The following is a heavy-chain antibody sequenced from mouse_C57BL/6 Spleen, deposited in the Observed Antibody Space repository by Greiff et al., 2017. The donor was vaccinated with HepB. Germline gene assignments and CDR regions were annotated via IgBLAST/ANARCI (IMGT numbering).Heavy chain of an antibody. CDR1: GYTFTSYW. Sequence: VQLQQPGAELVRPGSSVKLSCKASGYTFTSYWMDWVKQRPGQGLEWIGNIYPSDSETHYNQKFKDKATLTVDKSSSTAYMQLSSLTSEDSAVYYCARGAGTGYAMDYWGQGTSVTVSS. V-gene: IGHV1-61*01. CDR3: ARGAGTGYAMDY. D-gene: IGHD4-1*01. CDR2: IYPSDSET. J-gene: IGHJ4*01.